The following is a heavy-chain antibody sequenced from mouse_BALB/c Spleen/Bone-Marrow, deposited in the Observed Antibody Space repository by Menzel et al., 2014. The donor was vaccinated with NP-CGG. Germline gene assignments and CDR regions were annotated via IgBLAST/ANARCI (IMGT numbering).Heavy chain of an antibody. Sequence: VHVKQSGPELVKPGASVKMSCKASGYTFTRYVIHWVRQKPGQGPDWIGYINPYNEGSKYNEKFKGEATLTSDKSSHTAYMELSSLTSDDSAVYYCARERDYGDYFDYWGQGTTLTVSS. V-gene: IGHV1-14*01. J-gene: IGHJ2*01. CDR1: GYTFTRYV. D-gene: IGHD1-1*01. CDR3: ARERDYGDYFDY. CDR2: INPYNEGS.